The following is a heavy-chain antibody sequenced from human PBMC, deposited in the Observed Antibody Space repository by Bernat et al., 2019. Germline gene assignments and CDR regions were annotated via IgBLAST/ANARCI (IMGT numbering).Heavy chain of an antibody. D-gene: IGHD2-8*02. CDR2: IKQDGSVQ. V-gene: IGHV3-7*03. J-gene: IGHJ1*01. CDR3: ARGYCPEN. Sequence: EVQLVESGGALVQPGGSLRLSCVGSGFSFSGIWMTWVRQAPGKGLEWVANIKQDGSVQHYVDSVKGRFIISRDNTKNSLFLQMNSLRVDDTAVYYCARGYCPENWGQGTLVTVSS. CDR1: GFSFSGIW.